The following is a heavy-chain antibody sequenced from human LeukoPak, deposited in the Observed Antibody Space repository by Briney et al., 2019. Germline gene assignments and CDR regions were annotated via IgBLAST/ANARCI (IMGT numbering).Heavy chain of an antibody. D-gene: IGHD2-2*01. CDR1: GFTFSSYT. J-gene: IGHJ4*02. V-gene: IGHV3-23*01. CDR2: VSGSGGST. CDR3: AASLPNIVVVPATKGPFGY. Sequence: GGSLRLSCAASGFTFSSYTMSWVRQAPGKGLEWVSGVSGSGGSTHYADSVKGRFTISRDNSKNTLYLQMNSLRAEDAAVYYCAASLPNIVVVPATKGPFGYWGQGTLVTVSS.